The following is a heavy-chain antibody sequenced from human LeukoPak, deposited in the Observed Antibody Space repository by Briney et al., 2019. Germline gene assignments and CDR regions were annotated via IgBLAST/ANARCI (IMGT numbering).Heavy chain of an antibody. V-gene: IGHV3-7*04. Sequence: PGGSLRLSCAASGFNFSRFWMSWVRQAPGKGLEWVANIKQDGSEKYYVDSVKGRFTISRDNAKNSLYLQMNSLRAVDTAVFYCARDGTYTDYDPDFDIWGQGTLVTVSS. J-gene: IGHJ4*02. CDR1: GFNFSRFW. CDR2: IKQDGSEK. CDR3: ARDGTYTDYDPDFDI. D-gene: IGHD5-12*01.